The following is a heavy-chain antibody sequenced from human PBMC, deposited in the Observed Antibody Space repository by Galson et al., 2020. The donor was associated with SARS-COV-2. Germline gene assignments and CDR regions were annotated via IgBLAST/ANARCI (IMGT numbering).Heavy chain of an antibody. V-gene: IGHV4-34*01. J-gene: IGHJ6*03. CDR2: INFGGNT. CDR3: ARGHRGVVAPAVLGLGPYCSYYDMDV. Sequence: SQTLSLTCAVYGGSFSGYSWTWIRQPPGKGLEWIGEINFGGNTNYSPSLRSRVTVPVDTSKNQISLNLRSVTAADTALYYCARGHRGVVAPAVLGLGPYCSYYDMDVWGKGTTVTVSS. CDR1: GGSFSGYS. D-gene: IGHD3-10*01.